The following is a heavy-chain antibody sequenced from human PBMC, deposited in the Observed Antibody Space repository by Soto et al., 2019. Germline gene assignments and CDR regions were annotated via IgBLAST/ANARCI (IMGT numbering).Heavy chain of an antibody. J-gene: IGHJ6*02. CDR1: GFTFSSYG. CDR2: ISYDGSNK. D-gene: IGHD6-19*01. CDR3: AKDRRAQWLVRDYYYYGMNV. Sequence: PGGSLRLSCAASGFTFSSYGMHWVRQAPGTGLEWVAVISYDGSNKYYADSVKGRFTISRDNSKNTLYLQMNSLRAEDTAVYYCAKDRRAQWLVRDYYYYGMNVWRQGTTVTVSS. V-gene: IGHV3-30*18.